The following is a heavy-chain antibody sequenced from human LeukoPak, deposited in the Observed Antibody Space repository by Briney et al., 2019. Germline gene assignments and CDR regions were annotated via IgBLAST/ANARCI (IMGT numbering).Heavy chain of an antibody. Sequence: PGGSLRLSCAASGFTFNSYGMHWVRQAPGKGLEWVAFIRYDGSNKYYADSVKGRFTISRDNSKNTLYLQMNSLRAEDTAVYYCAKWGSSWPRGGFDYWGQGTLVTVSS. J-gene: IGHJ4*02. CDR2: IRYDGSNK. D-gene: IGHD6-13*01. CDR3: AKWGSSWPRGGFDY. CDR1: GFTFNSYG. V-gene: IGHV3-30*02.